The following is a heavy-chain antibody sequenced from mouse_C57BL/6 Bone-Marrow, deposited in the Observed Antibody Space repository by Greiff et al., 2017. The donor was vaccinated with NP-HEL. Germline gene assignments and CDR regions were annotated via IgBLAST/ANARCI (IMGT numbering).Heavy chain of an antibody. D-gene: IGHD1-1*01. CDR1: GFTFSSYT. V-gene: IGHV5-9*01. CDR3: ARGSITTVVAPFAY. Sequence: EVHLVESGGGLVKPGGSLKLSCAASGFTFSSYTMSWVRQTPEKRLEWVATISGGGGNTYYPDSVKGRFTISRDNAKNTLYLQMSSLWSEDTALYYCARGSITTVVAPFAYWGQGTLVTVSA. CDR2: ISGGGGNT. J-gene: IGHJ3*01.